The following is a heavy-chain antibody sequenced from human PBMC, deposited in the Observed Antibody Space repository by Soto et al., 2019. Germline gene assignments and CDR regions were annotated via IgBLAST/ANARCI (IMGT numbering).Heavy chain of an antibody. J-gene: IGHJ4*02. CDR3: ARQRAYDYLWGSYRPLDY. Sequence: QVQLVQSGAAVKKPGASVKVSCKASGNYFSSLYFHWARQAPGQGLEWMAIINPSGDTTTYAQKFQDRVTVTRDTSTSTVYMDLSSLNSDDTAVYYCARQRAYDYLWGSYRPLDYWGQGTLVIVSS. D-gene: IGHD3-16*02. CDR1: GNYFSSLY. CDR2: INPSGDTT. V-gene: IGHV1-46*03.